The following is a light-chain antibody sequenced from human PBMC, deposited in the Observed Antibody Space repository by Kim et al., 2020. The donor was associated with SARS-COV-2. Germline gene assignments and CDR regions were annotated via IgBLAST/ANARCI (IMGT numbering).Light chain of an antibody. CDR2: AAS. V-gene: IGKV1-16*02. CDR3: QQYKNFPPT. CDR1: QDISNY. Sequence: ASLGDRVPIPCRASQDISNYLAWFQQKPGRAPKSLIYAASSLQNGVPSKFSGSGSGTDFTLTINSLQPDDFATYYCQQYKNFPPTFGQGTKVDIK. J-gene: IGKJ1*01.